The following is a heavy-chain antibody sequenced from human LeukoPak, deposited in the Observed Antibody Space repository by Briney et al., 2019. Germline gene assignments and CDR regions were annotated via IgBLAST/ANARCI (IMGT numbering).Heavy chain of an antibody. Sequence: PGRSLRLSCAASGFTFDDYAMHWVRQAPGKGLEWVSGISWNSGSIGYADSVKGRFTISRDNAKNSLYLQMNSLRAEDTALYYCAKDGLGSYDSSGYLFDYWGQGTLVTVSS. V-gene: IGHV3-9*01. J-gene: IGHJ4*02. D-gene: IGHD3-22*01. CDR1: GFTFDDYA. CDR3: AKDGLGSYDSSGYLFDY. CDR2: ISWNSGSI.